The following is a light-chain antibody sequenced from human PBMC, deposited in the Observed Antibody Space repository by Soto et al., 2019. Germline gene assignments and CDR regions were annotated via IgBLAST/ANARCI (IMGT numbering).Light chain of an antibody. CDR2: GAS. CDR3: QQYGSWT. Sequence: EIVLTQSPGTLSLSPGERATLSCRASQSVSSSYLAWYQQKPGQAPRLLIYGASSRDTGIPDRFSGSGSGTNFTLTISRLEPENFSVYYCQQYGSWTFGQGTQGEIK. V-gene: IGKV3-20*01. J-gene: IGKJ1*01. CDR1: QSVSSSY.